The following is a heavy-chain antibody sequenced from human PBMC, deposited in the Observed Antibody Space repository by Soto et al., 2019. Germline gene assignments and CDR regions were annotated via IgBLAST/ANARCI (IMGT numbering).Heavy chain of an antibody. CDR3: AKPGVAGPMTYCFDY. CDR1: GFTLSSYA. Sequence: EVQLLESGGGLVQPGGSLRLSCAASGFTLSSYAMSWVRQAPGKGLEWVSGISGSGGSTYYADSVKGRFAISRDNAKNTLFLQMNRLRAEDAAVYYCAKPGVAGPMTYCFDYWGQGTLVTVSS. J-gene: IGHJ4*02. V-gene: IGHV3-23*01. CDR2: ISGSGGST. D-gene: IGHD3-10*01.